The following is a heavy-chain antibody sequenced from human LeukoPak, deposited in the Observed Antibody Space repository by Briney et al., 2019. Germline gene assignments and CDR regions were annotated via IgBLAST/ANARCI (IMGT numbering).Heavy chain of an antibody. J-gene: IGHJ5*02. V-gene: IGHV1-69*04. D-gene: IGHD6-25*01. CDR2: IIPILGMA. CDR3: ATHSPYSSGWQNWFDP. Sequence: SVKVSCKASGGTFSSYAISWVRQAPGQGLEWMGRIIPILGMANYAQKFQGRVTITADKSTSTAYMELSSLRSEDTAVYYCATHSPYSSGWQNWFDPWGQGTLVTVSS. CDR1: GGTFSSYA.